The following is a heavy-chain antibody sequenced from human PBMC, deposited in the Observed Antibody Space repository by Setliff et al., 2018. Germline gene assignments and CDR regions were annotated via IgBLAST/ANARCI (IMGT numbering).Heavy chain of an antibody. J-gene: IGHJ5*02. CDR3: ARASPDYYDSSGNWFDP. CDR2: IKQDGSEK. D-gene: IGHD3-22*01. CDR1: GFTFSSYW. Sequence: GSLRLSCAASGFTFSSYWMSWVRQAPGKGLEWVANIKQDGSEKYYVDSVKGRFTISRDNAKNSLYLQMNSLRAEDTAVYYCARASPDYYDSSGNWFDPWGQGTLVTVSS. V-gene: IGHV3-7*01.